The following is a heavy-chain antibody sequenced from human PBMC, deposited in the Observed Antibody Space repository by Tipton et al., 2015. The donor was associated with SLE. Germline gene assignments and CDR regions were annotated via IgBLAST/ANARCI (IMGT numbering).Heavy chain of an antibody. D-gene: IGHD3-16*02. CDR1: GGSISSGSYY. Sequence: LSLTCTVSGGSISSGSYYWSWIRQPAGKGLEWIGYIYTSGSTNYNPSLKSRVTISVDTSKNQFSLKLSSVTAADTAVYYCARTMITFGGVIVQFDYWGQGTRVTVTS. CDR3: ARTMITFGGVIVQFDY. CDR2: IYTSGST. V-gene: IGHV4-61*09. J-gene: IGHJ4*02.